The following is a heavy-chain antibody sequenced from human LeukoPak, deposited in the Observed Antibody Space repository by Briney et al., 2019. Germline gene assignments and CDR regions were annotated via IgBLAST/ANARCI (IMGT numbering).Heavy chain of an antibody. V-gene: IGHV3-21*01. CDR1: GFTFSSYS. CDR2: ISSSSSYI. D-gene: IGHD6-6*01. Sequence: GGSLRLSCAASGFTFSSYSMNWVRLAPGKGLEWVSSISSSSSYIYYADSVKGRFTISRDNAKNSLYLQMNSLRAEDTAVYYCARDQGGSSSPFDYWGQGTLVTVSS. J-gene: IGHJ4*02. CDR3: ARDQGGSSSPFDY.